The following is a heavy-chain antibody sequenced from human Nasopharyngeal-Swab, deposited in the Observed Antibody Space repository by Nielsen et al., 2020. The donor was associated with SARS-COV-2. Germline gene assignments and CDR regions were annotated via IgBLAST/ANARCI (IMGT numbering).Heavy chain of an antibody. Sequence: ETRSPTCTVSGASIAASTFDWGWIRQPPGKGRGWIGNIYYNGNTYQNPSLKSRLTISVDKSKNQFCLQLSSVTAAETAVYYCVRSSSWYYFDYWAQGTQVTVSS. J-gene: IGHJ4*02. V-gene: IGHV4-39*01. D-gene: IGHD6-13*01. CDR3: VRSSSWYYFDY. CDR2: IYYNGNT. CDR1: GASIAASTFD.